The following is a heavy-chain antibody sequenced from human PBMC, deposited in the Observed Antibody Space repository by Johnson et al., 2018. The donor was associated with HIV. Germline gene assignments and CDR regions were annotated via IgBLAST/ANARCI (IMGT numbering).Heavy chain of an antibody. CDR1: GFTFSSYW. Sequence: VQLVESGGGLVQPGGSLRLSCAASGFTFSSYWMHWVRQAPGKGLVWVSRINSDGSSTSYADSVKGRFSLSRDNAKQSVYLPMNSRRAEDTAVYYCARDRGYWDAFDIWGQGTMVTVSS. CDR2: INSDGSST. V-gene: IGHV3-74*01. D-gene: IGHD3-22*01. CDR3: ARDRGYWDAFDI. J-gene: IGHJ3*02.